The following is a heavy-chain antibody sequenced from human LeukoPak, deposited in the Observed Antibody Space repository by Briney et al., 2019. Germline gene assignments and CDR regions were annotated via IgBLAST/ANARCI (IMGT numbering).Heavy chain of an antibody. CDR1: GFTFSDYW. J-gene: IGHJ4*02. Sequence: GGSLRLSCAASGFTFSDYWMYWVRQAPGKGLVSVSRIYPDGSGTGYADSVEGRFTISRDNAKNTLYVQMDSLRAEDTAVYYCATSQPWSNFDCWGQGTLVTVSS. CDR2: IYPDGSGT. V-gene: IGHV3-74*01. D-gene: IGHD5-18*01. CDR3: ATSQPWSNFDC.